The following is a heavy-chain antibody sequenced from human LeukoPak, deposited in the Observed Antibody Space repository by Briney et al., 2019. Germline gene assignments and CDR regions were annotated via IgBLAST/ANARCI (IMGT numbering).Heavy chain of an antibody. CDR3: ARRGRLIVGATESEY. CDR1: GFTFSSYG. V-gene: IGHV3-30*03. D-gene: IGHD1-26*01. CDR2: ISYDGSNK. J-gene: IGHJ4*02. Sequence: GGSLRLSCAASGFTFSSYGMHWVRQAPGKGLEWVAVISYDGSNKYYADSVKGRFTISRDNSKNTLYLQMNSLRAEDTAVYYCARRGRLIVGATESEYWGQGTLVTVSS.